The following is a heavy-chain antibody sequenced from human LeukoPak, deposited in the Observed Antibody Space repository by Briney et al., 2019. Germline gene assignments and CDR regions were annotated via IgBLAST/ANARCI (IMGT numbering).Heavy chain of an antibody. J-gene: IGHJ4*02. CDR1: GFMFSSDG. CDR2: VTHDGSDT. V-gene: IGHV3-74*01. Sequence: GGSLRLSCVASGFMFSSDGLNWFRQAPGKGLVWVSRVTHDGSDTSYADSVKGRFTISRDNAKNTLYLEMNSLRAEDTAVYYCARDTTPFGYSYDSWGQGTLVTVSS. D-gene: IGHD1-26*01. CDR3: ARDTTPFGYSYDS.